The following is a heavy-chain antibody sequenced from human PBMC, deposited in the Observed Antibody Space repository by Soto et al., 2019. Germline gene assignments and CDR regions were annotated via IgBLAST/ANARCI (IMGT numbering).Heavy chain of an antibody. Sequence: SETLSLTCTVSGGSISSGDYYWSWIRQPPGKGLEWIGYIYYSGSTNYNPSLKSRVTISVDTSKNQFSLKLSSVTAADTAVYYCARDTITAARGLRYYYYGMDVWGQGTTVTVSS. CDR1: GGSISSGDYY. V-gene: IGHV4-61*08. J-gene: IGHJ6*02. D-gene: IGHD2-2*01. CDR2: IYYSGST. CDR3: ARDTITAARGLRYYYYGMDV.